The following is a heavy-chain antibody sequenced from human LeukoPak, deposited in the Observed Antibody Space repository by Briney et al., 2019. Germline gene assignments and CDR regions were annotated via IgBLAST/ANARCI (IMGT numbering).Heavy chain of an antibody. Sequence: SQTLSLTCTVSGGSISSGSYYWSWIRQPAGKGLEWVGRIYTSGSTNYNPSLKSRVTISVDTSKNQFSLKLSSVTAADTAVYYCARVFRFYMDVWGKGTTVTVSS. CDR3: ARVFRFYMDV. CDR2: IYTSGST. J-gene: IGHJ6*03. CDR1: GGSISSGSYY. V-gene: IGHV4-61*02. D-gene: IGHD3-10*02.